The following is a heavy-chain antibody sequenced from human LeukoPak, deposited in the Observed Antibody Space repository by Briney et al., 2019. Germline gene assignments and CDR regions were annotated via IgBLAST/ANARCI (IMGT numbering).Heavy chain of an antibody. D-gene: IGHD4-17*01. CDR2: IYYSGST. CDR3: ARGAHDYGDYWYYFDY. J-gene: IGHJ4*02. V-gene: IGHV4-59*01. Sequence: SETLSLTCTVSGGSISSYHWSWIRQPPGKGLEWIGYIYYSGSTNYNPSLKSRVTISVDTSKNQFSLKLSSVTAADTAVYYCARGAHDYGDYWYYFDYWGQGTLVTVSS. CDR1: GGSISSYH.